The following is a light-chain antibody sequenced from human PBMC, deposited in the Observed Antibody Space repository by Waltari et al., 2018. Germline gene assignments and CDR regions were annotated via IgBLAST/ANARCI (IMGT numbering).Light chain of an antibody. CDR1: QSVSRT. Sequence: EIVLTQSPGTLSLSPGERATLSCRASQSVSRTLAWYQQKPGQAPRLLIYGAFTRATGIPERFSGGGSGTDFSLTISRLEPEDFAVYYCQHYVSLPATFGQGTKVEVK. CDR2: GAF. J-gene: IGKJ1*01. CDR3: QHYVSLPAT. V-gene: IGKV3-20*01.